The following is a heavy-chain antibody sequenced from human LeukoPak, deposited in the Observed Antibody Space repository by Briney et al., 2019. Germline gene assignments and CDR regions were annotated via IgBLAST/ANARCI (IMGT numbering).Heavy chain of an antibody. D-gene: IGHD3-22*01. CDR1: GFTFTAYL. V-gene: IGHV3-30-3*01. CDR2: MSSDGNAM. J-gene: IGHJ4*02. CDR3: VRESEYYFDHSASFDY. Sequence: GGSLRLSCAASGFTFTAYLIHWVRQAPGKGLEGVAVMSSDGNAMFYADSVKGRCTLSRDNSKNPLYLQMNSLRAEDTAVYYCVRESEYYFDHSASFDYWGQGTLVTVSS.